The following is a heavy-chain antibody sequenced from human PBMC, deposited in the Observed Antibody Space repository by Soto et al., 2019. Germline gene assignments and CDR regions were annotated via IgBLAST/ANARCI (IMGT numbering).Heavy chain of an antibody. Sequence: SETLSLTCAVSGGSISSSNWWSWVRQPPGKGLEWIGEIYHSGSTNYNPSLKSRVTISVDKSKNQFSLKLSSVTAADTAVYYCASIWFGVSPYYGMDVWGQGTTVTVSS. CDR3: ASIWFGVSPYYGMDV. D-gene: IGHD3-10*01. CDR1: GGSISSSNW. J-gene: IGHJ6*02. CDR2: IYHSGST. V-gene: IGHV4-4*02.